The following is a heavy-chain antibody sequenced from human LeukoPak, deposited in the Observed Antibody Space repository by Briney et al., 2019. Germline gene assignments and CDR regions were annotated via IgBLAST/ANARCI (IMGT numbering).Heavy chain of an antibody. CDR2: ISGSGGST. CDR3: ARVGQGYYGSGSYYIPYYYYGMDV. CDR1: GFTFSSYA. Sequence: PGGSLRLSCAASGFTFSSYAMSWVRQAPGKGLEWVSAISGSGGSTYYADSVKGRFTISRDNSKNTLYLQMNSLRAEDTVVYYCARVGQGYYGSGSYYIPYYYYGMDVWGQGTTVTVSS. V-gene: IGHV3-23*01. D-gene: IGHD3-10*01. J-gene: IGHJ6*02.